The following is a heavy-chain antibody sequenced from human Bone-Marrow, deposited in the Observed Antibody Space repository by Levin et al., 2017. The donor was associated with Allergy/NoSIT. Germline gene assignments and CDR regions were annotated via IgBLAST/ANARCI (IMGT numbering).Heavy chain of an antibody. CDR2: ISSSGTTK. CDR1: GLSFSSYE. D-gene: IGHD2-21*02. Sequence: SCAASGLSFSSYEMNWVRQAPGKGLEWISYISSSGTTKYYADSVKGRFTISSKTSVYLQMNSLRAEDTAIYYCARDKSSDGVTPDWYFDLWGRGTLVTVSS. CDR3: ARDKSSDGVTPDWYFDL. V-gene: IGHV3-48*03. J-gene: IGHJ2*01.